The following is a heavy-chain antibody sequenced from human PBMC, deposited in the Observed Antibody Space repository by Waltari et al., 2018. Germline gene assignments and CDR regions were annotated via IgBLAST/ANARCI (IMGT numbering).Heavy chain of an antibody. J-gene: IGHJ5*02. CDR1: GSSISSGYY. CDR2: IYHSGST. CDR3: ARGLNQGVILSNWFDP. V-gene: IGHV4-38-2*01. D-gene: IGHD3-10*01. Sequence: QVQLQESGPGLVKPSETLSLTCAVSGSSISSGYYWGCIRQPPGKGLEWIGSIYHSGSTYYNPSLKSRVTISVDTSKNQFSLKLSSVTAADTAVYYCARGLNQGVILSNWFDPWGQGTLVTVSS.